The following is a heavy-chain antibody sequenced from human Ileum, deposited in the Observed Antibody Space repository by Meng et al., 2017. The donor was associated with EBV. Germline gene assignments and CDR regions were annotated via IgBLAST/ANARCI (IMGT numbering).Heavy chain of an antibody. J-gene: IGHJ4*02. CDR3: ARGVWSLDY. D-gene: IGHD2-21*01. Sequence: HVQDEGPGLVKPSETLSLGLSVTGCSISSYYWCCMRAPPGQGLEWIGYIYYSGRNKYNHSLKSRVTRSVDTSKIHFSLNLSAVTAADTAVYYCARGVWSLDYWGQGTLVTVSS. CDR2: IYYSGRN. CDR1: GCSISSYY. V-gene: IGHV4-59*08.